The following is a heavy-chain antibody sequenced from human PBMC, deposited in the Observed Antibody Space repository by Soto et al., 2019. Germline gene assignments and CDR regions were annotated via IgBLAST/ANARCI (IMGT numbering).Heavy chain of an antibody. CDR3: ASLKIFGVVIGGRYYGMDV. D-gene: IGHD3-3*01. Sequence: PSETLSLTCAVYGGSFSGYYWSWIRQPPGKGLEWIGEINHSGSTNYNPSLKSRVTISVDTSKNQFSLKLSSVTAADTAVYYCASLKIFGVVIGGRYYGMDVWGQGTTGTVSS. V-gene: IGHV4-34*01. J-gene: IGHJ6*02. CDR1: GGSFSGYY. CDR2: INHSGST.